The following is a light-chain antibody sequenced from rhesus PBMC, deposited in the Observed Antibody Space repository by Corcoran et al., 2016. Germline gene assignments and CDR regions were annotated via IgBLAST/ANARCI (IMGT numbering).Light chain of an antibody. Sequence: DIVMTQTPLSLPVTPGEPASISCRSSQSLLDSEDGNTYLAWYLQKPGQSPQLLIYAVSNRASGVPDRFRGSGSDTAFTLKISRVEAEDVGVYYCMQALELPLTFGGRTKVEIK. J-gene: IGKJ4*01. V-gene: IGKV2-104*02. CDR3: MQALELPLT. CDR2: AVS. CDR1: QSLLDSEDGNTY.